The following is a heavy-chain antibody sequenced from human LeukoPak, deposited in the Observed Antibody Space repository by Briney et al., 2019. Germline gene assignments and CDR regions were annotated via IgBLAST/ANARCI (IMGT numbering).Heavy chain of an antibody. J-gene: IGHJ4*02. CDR1: GFTFSSYS. CDR3: ARDRNYFEALHRSY. CDR2: ISSSSSTI. V-gene: IGHV3-48*01. Sequence: GGSLRLSCAASGFTFSSYSMNWVRQAPGKGLEWVSYISSSSSTIYYADSVKGRFTISRDNAKNSLYLQMNSLRAEDTAVYYCARDRNYFEALHRSYWGQGTLVTVSS. D-gene: IGHD3-10*01.